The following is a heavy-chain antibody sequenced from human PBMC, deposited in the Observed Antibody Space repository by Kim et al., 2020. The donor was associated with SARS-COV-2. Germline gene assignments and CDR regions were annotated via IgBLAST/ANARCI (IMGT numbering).Heavy chain of an antibody. CDR3: ARYLVGYYDILTGYEGSGMDV. CDR2: IIPIFGTA. J-gene: IGHJ6*02. Sequence: SVKVSCKASGGTFSSYAISWVRQAPGQGLEWMGGIIPIFGTANYAQKFQGRVTITADESTSTAYMELSSLRSEDTAVYYCARYLVGYYDILTGYEGSGMDVWGQGTTVTVSS. V-gene: IGHV1-69*13. CDR1: GGTFSSYA. D-gene: IGHD3-9*01.